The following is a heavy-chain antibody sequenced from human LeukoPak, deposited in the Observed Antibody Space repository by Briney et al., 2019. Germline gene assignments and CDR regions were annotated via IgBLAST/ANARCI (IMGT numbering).Heavy chain of an antibody. CDR1: GFTFDDFG. Sequence: GGSLRLSCAASGFTFDDFGMSWVRQAPGKGPEWVSGINWNGGSTGYADSVKGRFTISRDNAKNSLYLQMNSLRAEDTALYYCARRSDDSSGYYIPYYYMDVWGKGTTVTVSS. CDR2: INWNGGST. CDR3: ARRSDDSSGYYIPYYYMDV. V-gene: IGHV3-20*04. J-gene: IGHJ6*03. D-gene: IGHD3-22*01.